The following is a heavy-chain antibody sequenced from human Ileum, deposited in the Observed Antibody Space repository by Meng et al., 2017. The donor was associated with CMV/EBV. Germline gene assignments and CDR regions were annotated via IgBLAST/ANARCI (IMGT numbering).Heavy chain of an antibody. V-gene: IGHV2-5*02. J-gene: IGHJ4*02. CDR2: IYWDDDK. D-gene: IGHD4-17*01. CDR1: GFSLSTSGVG. Sequence: CTVSGFSLSTSGVGVGWIRQPPGKALEWLALIYWDDDKRYSPSLKSRLTITKDTSKNQVVLTMTNMDPVDTATYYCAHRTTVTTIDYWGQGTLVTVSS. CDR3: AHRTTVTTIDY.